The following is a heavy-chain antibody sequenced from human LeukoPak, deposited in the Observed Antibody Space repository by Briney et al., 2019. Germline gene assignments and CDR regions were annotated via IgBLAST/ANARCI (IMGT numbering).Heavy chain of an antibody. D-gene: IGHD3-3*01. V-gene: IGHV3-23*01. CDR1: GFTFSSYA. CDR2: ISGSGGST. CDR3: AKTSEYYDFWSGYYTAGEDY. J-gene: IGHJ4*02. Sequence: PSGGSLRLSCAASGFTFSSYAMSWVRQAPGKGLEWVSAISGSGGSTYYADSVKGRFTISRDNSKNTLYLQMNSLRAEDTAVYYCAKTSEYYDFWSGYYTAGEDYWGQGTLVTVSS.